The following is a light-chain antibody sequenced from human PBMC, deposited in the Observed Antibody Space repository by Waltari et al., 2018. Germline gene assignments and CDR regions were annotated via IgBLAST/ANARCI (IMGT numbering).Light chain of an antibody. CDR1: RSVIGY. J-gene: IGKJ4*01. CDR2: ATS. Sequence: DVQMTQSPSSLSASIGDRVTINCRPSRSVIGYLNWYQQKPGKVPKLLTYATSTLHSGVPSRFSGSGSGTDYTLTISSLQPEDFATYYCQQSHSSPLTFGGGTKVEIK. CDR3: QQSHSSPLT. V-gene: IGKV1-39*01.